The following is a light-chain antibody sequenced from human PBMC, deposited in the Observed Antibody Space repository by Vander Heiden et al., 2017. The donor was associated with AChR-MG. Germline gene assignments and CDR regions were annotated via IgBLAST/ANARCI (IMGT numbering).Light chain of an antibody. Sequence: QSALTQPASVSGSPGQPIAISCTGTSSDVGGYNLVSWYQHHPGKAHKLIIYEDTNRPSGVSNRFSGSKSGNTASLTISGLQAEDEADYYCCSYAGSSTYVVFGGGTKLTVL. CDR1: SSDVGGYNL. CDR2: EDT. CDR3: CSYAGSSTYVV. V-gene: IGLV2-23*01. J-gene: IGLJ2*01.